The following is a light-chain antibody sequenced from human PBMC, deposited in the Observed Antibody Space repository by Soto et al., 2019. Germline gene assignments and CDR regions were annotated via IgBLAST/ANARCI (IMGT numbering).Light chain of an antibody. V-gene: IGKV1-5*03. J-gene: IGKJ4*01. CDR2: KAS. CDR3: QQYNSYHT. Sequence: DIQMTQSPSTLSASVGDRVTITCRASQSISSWLAWYQQKPGKAPKLLIYKASSLESGVPSRFSGSGSGTEFTLTISRLQPDDFATYYCQQYNSYHTFGGGTKVEIK. CDR1: QSISSW.